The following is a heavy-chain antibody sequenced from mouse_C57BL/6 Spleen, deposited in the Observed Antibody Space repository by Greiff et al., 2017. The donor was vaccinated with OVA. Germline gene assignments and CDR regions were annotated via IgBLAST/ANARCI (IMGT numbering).Heavy chain of an antibody. Sequence: EVKLMESGEGLVKPGGSLKLSCAASGFTFSSYAMSWVRQTPEKRLEWVAYISSGGDYIYYADTVKGRFTISRDNARNTLYLQMSSLKSEDTAMYYCTRDGDSNSYYFDYWGQGTTLTVSS. CDR1: GFTFSSYA. D-gene: IGHD2-5*01. CDR2: ISSGGDYI. V-gene: IGHV5-9-1*02. J-gene: IGHJ2*01. CDR3: TRDGDSNSYYFDY.